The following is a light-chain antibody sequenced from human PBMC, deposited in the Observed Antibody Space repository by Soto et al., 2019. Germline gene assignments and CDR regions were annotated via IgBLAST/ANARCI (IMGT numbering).Light chain of an antibody. CDR2: EVT. V-gene: IGLV2-8*01. CDR1: SSDVGGYNY. Sequence: QSALTQPPSASGSPGQSVTISCIGTSSDVGGYNYVSWYQQHPGKAPKLMIYEVTERPSGVPDRFSGSKSGNTASLTVSGLQAEDEADYYCCSYTGSNNRVFGGGTKLT. CDR3: CSYTGSNNRV. J-gene: IGLJ3*02.